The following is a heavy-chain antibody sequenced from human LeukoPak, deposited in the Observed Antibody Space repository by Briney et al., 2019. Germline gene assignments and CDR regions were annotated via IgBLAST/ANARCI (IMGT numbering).Heavy chain of an antibody. J-gene: IGHJ4*02. Sequence: GGSLRLSCAASGFTFSTYALSWVRQAPGKGLEWVSAISGSGDTTYYADSVKGRFSISRDNSRNTLYLQMNSLRAEDTAVYYCARHAYCGGDCYSWGPFDYWGQGTLVTVSS. CDR2: ISGSGDTT. CDR3: ARHAYCGGDCYSWGPFDY. V-gene: IGHV3-23*01. CDR1: GFTFSTYA. D-gene: IGHD2-21*02.